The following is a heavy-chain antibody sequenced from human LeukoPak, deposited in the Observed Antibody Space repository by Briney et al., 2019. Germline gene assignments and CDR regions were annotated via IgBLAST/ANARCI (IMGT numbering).Heavy chain of an antibody. D-gene: IGHD1-26*01. Sequence: GGSLRLSCAASGFTFNTYSVNWVRQAPGKGLEWVSSISSGSSYIFYADSMKGRFTISRDNAKTSLYLQMNSLRAEDTAVYYCARQVGVDDAFDIWGQGTKVTVAS. CDR2: ISSGSSYI. CDR3: ARQVGVDDAFDI. CDR1: GFTFNTYS. V-gene: IGHV3-21*01. J-gene: IGHJ3*02.